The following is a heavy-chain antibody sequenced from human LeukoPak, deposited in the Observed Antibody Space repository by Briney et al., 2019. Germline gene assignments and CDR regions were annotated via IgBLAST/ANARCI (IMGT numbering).Heavy chain of an antibody. CDR2: ISASGGSR. J-gene: IGHJ4*02. CDR3: AQDRGATVTTFAY. Sequence: GGSLRLSCAASGFPFSSYVMSWVRQAPGKGLEWVSGISASGGSRYYADSVKGRFTISRDNSKNTVYLQMSSLRAEDTAVYYYAQDRGATVTTFAYWGQGTLVSVSS. CDR1: GFPFSSYV. V-gene: IGHV3-23*01. D-gene: IGHD4-17*01.